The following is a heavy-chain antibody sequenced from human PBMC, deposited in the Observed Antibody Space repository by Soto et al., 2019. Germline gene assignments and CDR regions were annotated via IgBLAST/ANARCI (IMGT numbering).Heavy chain of an antibody. D-gene: IGHD1-26*01. V-gene: IGHV4-39*01. Sequence: PSETLSLTCTVSGGSISRSSYYWGWIRQPPGKGLEWIGSIYYSGSTYYNPSLKSRVTISVDTSKNQFSLKLSSVTAADTAVYYCARPSGSYYRYFDYWGQGTLVTVSS. CDR3: ARPSGSYYRYFDY. CDR2: IYYSGST. J-gene: IGHJ4*02. CDR1: GGSISRSSYY.